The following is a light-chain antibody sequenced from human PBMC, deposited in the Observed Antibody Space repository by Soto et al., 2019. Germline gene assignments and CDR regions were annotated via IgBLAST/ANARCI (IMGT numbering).Light chain of an antibody. CDR1: TGAVTSGHY. CDR3: LLVHNDSWV. J-gene: IGLJ3*02. CDR2: DTN. V-gene: IGLV7-46*01. Sequence: QAVVTQEPSLTVSPGGTVTLTCGSSTGAVTSGHYPYWFQQKPGQAPRTLIYDTNNKHSWTPARFSGSLLGGKAALTLSGAQPEDEADYYCLLVHNDSWVIGGGTKLTVL.